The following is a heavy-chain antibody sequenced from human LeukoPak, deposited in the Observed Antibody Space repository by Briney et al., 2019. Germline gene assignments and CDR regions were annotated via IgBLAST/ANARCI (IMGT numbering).Heavy chain of an antibody. Sequence: SETLSLTCTVSGGSISSSSYYWGWIRQPPGEGLEWYGSIYYSGSTYYHPSLKSRVTISVDTSKNQYSLKLSSVTAADTAVYYCARDPCSSTSCYPSFDYWGQGTLVTVSS. V-gene: IGHV4-39*01. CDR1: GGSISSSSYY. J-gene: IGHJ4*02. CDR2: IYYSGST. D-gene: IGHD2-2*01. CDR3: ARDPCSSTSCYPSFDY.